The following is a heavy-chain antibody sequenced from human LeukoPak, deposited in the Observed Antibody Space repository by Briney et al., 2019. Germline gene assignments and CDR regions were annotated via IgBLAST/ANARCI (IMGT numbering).Heavy chain of an antibody. Sequence: SETLSLTCAVYGGSFSGYYWSWIRQPPGKGLEWIGEINHSGSTNYNPSLKSRVTISVDTSKNQFSLKLSSVTAADTAVYYCAREVNLVGATDFDYWGQGTLVTVSS. CDR2: INHSGST. V-gene: IGHV4-34*01. J-gene: IGHJ4*02. CDR3: AREVNLVGATDFDY. D-gene: IGHD1-26*01. CDR1: GGSFSGYY.